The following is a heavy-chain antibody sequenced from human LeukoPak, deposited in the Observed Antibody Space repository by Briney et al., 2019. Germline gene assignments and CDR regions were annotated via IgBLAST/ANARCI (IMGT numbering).Heavy chain of an antibody. CDR1: GSTVSRNY. D-gene: IGHD2-21*02. CDR3: ARAPQGDSWYFDY. J-gene: IGHJ4*02. Sequence: PGGSLRLSCAASGSTVSRNYMNWVRQAPGKGLEWVSVISSGGSTFYADSVKGRFTISRDNSKNTLYLQMNSLRAEDTAVYYCARAPQGDSWYFDYWGQGTLVPVSS. CDR2: ISSGGST. V-gene: IGHV3-53*01.